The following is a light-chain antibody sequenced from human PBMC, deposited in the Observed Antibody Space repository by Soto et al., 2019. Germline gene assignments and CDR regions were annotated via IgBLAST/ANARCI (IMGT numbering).Light chain of an antibody. CDR3: QQYYSTPLT. J-gene: IGKJ4*01. CDR2: WAS. CDR1: QSVLYSSNNKNY. V-gene: IGKV4-1*01. Sequence: DIVMTQSPDSLAVSLGERATINCKSSQSVLYSSNNKNYLAWYQQKPGQPPKLLIYWASTRESGVPDRFSGSGSGTDFPLTISSLQAEDVAVYYCQQYYSTPLTFGGGKKVEIK.